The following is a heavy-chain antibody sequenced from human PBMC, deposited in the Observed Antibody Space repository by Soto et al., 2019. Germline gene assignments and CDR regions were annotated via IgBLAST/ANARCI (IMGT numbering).Heavy chain of an antibody. J-gene: IGHJ4*02. Sequence: QLQLQESGPGLVKPSETLSLTCTVSGGSISGDYLGWIRQPPGKGLEWIATIYYSGRTFYNPSLESRVTIYVDTSSDQFSLKLTSVTAADTAVYYCARLPRTTTSGSGTDFWGQGTLVTVSS. CDR2: IYYSGRT. CDR1: GGSISGDY. D-gene: IGHD3-10*01. CDR3: ARLPRTTTSGSGTDF. V-gene: IGHV4-39*01.